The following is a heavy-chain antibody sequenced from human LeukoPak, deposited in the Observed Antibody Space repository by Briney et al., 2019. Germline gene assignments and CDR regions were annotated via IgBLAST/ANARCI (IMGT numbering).Heavy chain of an antibody. CDR1: GFTFSNYA. J-gene: IGHJ6*02. D-gene: IGHD3-10*01. CDR2: ISGSGDSI. V-gene: IGHV3-23*01. Sequence: GGSLRLSCAASGFTFSNYAMSWVRQAPGKGLEWVSVISGSGDSIHYADSVKGRFTVSRDNSKNTMYLQMNSLRAEDTAVYYCAKCLPVTATRPLDFYYGMDAWGQGTAVTVSS. CDR3: AKCLPVTATRPLDFYYGMDA.